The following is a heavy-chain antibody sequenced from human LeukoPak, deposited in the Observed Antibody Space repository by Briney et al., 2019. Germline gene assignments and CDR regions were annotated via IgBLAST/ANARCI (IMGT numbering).Heavy chain of an antibody. V-gene: IGHV3-20*04. CDR3: ARARMDSGYDWGYFDY. CDR2: INWNGGST. CDR1: GFTFDDYG. Sequence: GGSLRLSCAASGFTFDDYGMSWVRQAPGKGLEWVSGINWNGGSTGYADSVKGRFTFSRDNAKNSLYLQMNSLRAEDTALYYCARARMDSGYDWGYFDYWGQGTLVTVSS. D-gene: IGHD5-12*01. J-gene: IGHJ4*02.